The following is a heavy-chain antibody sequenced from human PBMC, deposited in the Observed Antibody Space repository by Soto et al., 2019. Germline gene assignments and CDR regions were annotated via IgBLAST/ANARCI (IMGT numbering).Heavy chain of an antibody. CDR3: ARDYSSSWYGPPWFDP. Sequence: QVQLVESGGGVVQPGRSLRLSCAASGFTFSSYGMHWVRQAPGKGLEWVAVIWYDGSNKYYADSVKGRFTISRHNSKNTLYLQMNSLRAEDTAVYYCARDYSSSWYGPPWFDPWGQGTLVTVSS. CDR1: GFTFSSYG. D-gene: IGHD6-13*01. J-gene: IGHJ5*02. CDR2: IWYDGSNK. V-gene: IGHV3-33*01.